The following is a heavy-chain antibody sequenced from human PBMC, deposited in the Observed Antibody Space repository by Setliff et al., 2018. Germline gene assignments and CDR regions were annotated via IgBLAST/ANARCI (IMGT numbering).Heavy chain of an antibody. Sequence: GGSLRLSCAASGFTFSSYAMHWVRQAPGKGLEWVAVISYDGSNKYYAGSVKGRFTIPRDNAKNSLYLQMNSLRAEDTAVYYCARDHGELGQERRTHFFRHWGQGTLVTVSS. D-gene: IGHD1-1*01. CDR1: GFTFSSYA. J-gene: IGHJ1*01. V-gene: IGHV3-30*04. CDR2: ISYDGSNK. CDR3: ARDHGELGQERRTHFFRH.